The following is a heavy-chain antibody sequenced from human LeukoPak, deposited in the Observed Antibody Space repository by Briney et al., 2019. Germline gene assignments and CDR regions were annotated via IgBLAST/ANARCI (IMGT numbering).Heavy chain of an antibody. CDR1: GFTFSSYG. J-gene: IGHJ4*02. V-gene: IGHV3-30*02. Sequence: GGSLRPSCAASGFTFSSYGMHWVRQAPGKGLEWVAFILYDGSNKYYADSVKGRFTISRDNSKNTLYLQMNSLRAEDTAVYYCAKDLATVTPYFDYWGQGTLVTVSS. CDR3: AKDLATVTPYFDY. CDR2: ILYDGSNK. D-gene: IGHD4-11*01.